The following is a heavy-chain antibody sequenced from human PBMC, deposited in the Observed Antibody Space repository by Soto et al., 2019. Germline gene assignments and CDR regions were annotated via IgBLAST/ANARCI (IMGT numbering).Heavy chain of an antibody. Sequence: SETLSLTCAVYGGSFSGYYWSWIRQPPGKGLEWIGEINHSGSTNYNPSLKGRVTMSVDTSKNQFSLKLTSVTAADTALYYCAREDYYDTGYYVVWGQGAQVTVSS. J-gene: IGHJ4*02. D-gene: IGHD3-9*01. CDR2: INHSGST. V-gene: IGHV4-34*01. CDR3: AREDYYDTGYYVV. CDR1: GGSFSGYY.